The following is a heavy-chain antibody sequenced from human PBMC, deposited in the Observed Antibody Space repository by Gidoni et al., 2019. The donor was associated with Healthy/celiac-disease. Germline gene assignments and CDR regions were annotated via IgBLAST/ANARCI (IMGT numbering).Heavy chain of an antibody. CDR1: GFTFSSYA. V-gene: IGHV3-23*01. Sequence: EVQLLESGGGLVQPGGSLRLSCAASGFTFSSYAMRWVRQAPGKGLEWVSAISGSGGSTYYADSVKGRFTISRDNSKNTLYLQMNSLRAEDTAVYYCAKVLRGSWWSDYWGQGTLVTVSS. CDR2: ISGSGGST. J-gene: IGHJ4*02. CDR3: AKVLRGSWWSDY. D-gene: IGHD6-13*01.